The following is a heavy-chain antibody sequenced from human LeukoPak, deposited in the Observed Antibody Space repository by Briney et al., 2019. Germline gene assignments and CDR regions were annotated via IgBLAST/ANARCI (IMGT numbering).Heavy chain of an antibody. CDR3: ARRNIVVVPAAMYYYYYGMDV. D-gene: IGHD2-2*01. CDR2: IYPGDSDT. CDR1: GYRFTSYW. Sequence: GESLKISCKGSGYRFTSYWIGWVRQMPGKGLEWMGSIYPGDSDTRYSPSFQGQVTISADKSISTAYLQWSSLKASDTAMYYCARRNIVVVPAAMYYYYYGMDVWGQGTTVTVSS. V-gene: IGHV5-51*01. J-gene: IGHJ6*02.